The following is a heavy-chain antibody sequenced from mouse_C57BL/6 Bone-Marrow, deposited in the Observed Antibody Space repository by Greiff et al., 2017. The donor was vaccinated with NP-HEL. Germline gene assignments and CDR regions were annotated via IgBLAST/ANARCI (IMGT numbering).Heavy chain of an antibody. CDR2: IWWDDDK. D-gene: IGHD1-1*01. CDR1: GFSLSTFGMG. Sequence: QVQLKESGPGLLHPSQTLSLTCSFSGFSLSTFGMGVGWIRQPSGQGLEWLAHIWWDDDKSYNPALKSRLTISKDTSTNQVILTIANVDTADTATYYCARIGHYYGSRYFDFWGQGTTLTVSS. J-gene: IGHJ2*01. V-gene: IGHV8-8*01. CDR3: ARIGHYYGSRYFDF.